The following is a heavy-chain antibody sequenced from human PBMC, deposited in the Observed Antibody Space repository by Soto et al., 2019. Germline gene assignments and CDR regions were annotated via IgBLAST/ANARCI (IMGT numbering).Heavy chain of an antibody. J-gene: IGHJ3*02. CDR2: IGGSTNYI. CDR1: GFTFSSST. Sequence: LRLSCAASGFTFSSSTMNWVRQTPGTGLEWVSSIGGSTNYIYYADSVKGRFTISRDNTKSSLYLRMNSLRAEDTAVYYCARDLSPSDYYDGDAFDIWGQGTTVTVSS. V-gene: IGHV3-21*01. D-gene: IGHD3-22*01. CDR3: ARDLSPSDYYDGDAFDI.